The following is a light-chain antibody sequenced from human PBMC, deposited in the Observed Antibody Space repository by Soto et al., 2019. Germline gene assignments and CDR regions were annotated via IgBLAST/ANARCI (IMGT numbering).Light chain of an antibody. J-gene: IGKJ2*01. CDR2: KVS. V-gene: IGKV2-24*01. Sequence: DIVLTQTPLSSPVTPGQPASIPRRASQNLVHSDGNTYLSWRQQRSGQPPRLLIYKVSNRFSGVTNRFSGSGAGTDFTLKISRVEAEDVGVYYCMQATQYRPYTFGQGTKLEIK. CDR3: MQATQYRPYT. CDR1: QNLVHSDGNTY.